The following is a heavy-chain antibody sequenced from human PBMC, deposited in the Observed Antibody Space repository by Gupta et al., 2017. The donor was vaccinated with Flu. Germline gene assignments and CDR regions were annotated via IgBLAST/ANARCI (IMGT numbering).Heavy chain of an antibody. D-gene: IGHD5-24*01. CDR1: GDSLSSYY. V-gene: IGHV4-59*13. J-gene: IGHJ4*02. CDR2: VYYSGIT. CDR3: TRLYGYSGNDH. Sequence: QLQESGPGLVKPSEPLSLTCVVSGDSLSSYYWSWIRQPPGKGLEWIGYVYYSGITKYNPSLKRRVTISVDTSKNQFSLKPNYVTAADTAVDFCTRLYGYSGNDHWGQGTLVTVSS.